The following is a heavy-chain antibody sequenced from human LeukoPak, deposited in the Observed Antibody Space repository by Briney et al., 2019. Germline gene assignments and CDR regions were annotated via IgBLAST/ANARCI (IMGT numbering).Heavy chain of an antibody. V-gene: IGHV4-39*01. CDR2: SYYSGST. CDR3: ARHYDFWSGYLDY. J-gene: IGHJ4*02. Sequence: SETLSLTCTVSGGSLSSSDYYWGWIRQPPGKELEWIGSSYYSGSTYYNPSLESRVTISVDTSNNQFSLKLYSVTAADTAVYYCARHYDFWSGYLDYWGQGTLVTVSS. D-gene: IGHD3-3*01. CDR1: GGSLSSSDYY.